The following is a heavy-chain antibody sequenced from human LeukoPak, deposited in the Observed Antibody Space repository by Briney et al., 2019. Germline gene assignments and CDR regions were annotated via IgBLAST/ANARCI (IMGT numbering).Heavy chain of an antibody. CDR2: ISYDGSNK. CDR3: ARDLPKSRRYAFDI. V-gene: IGHV3-30-3*01. CDR1: GFTFSSYA. D-gene: IGHD5-24*01. J-gene: IGHJ3*02. Sequence: GSLRLSCAASGFTFSSYAMHWVRQAPGKGLEWVAVISYDGSNKYYADSVKGRFTISRDNAKNSLYLQMNSLRAEDTAVYYCARDLPKSRRYAFDIWGQGTMVTVSS.